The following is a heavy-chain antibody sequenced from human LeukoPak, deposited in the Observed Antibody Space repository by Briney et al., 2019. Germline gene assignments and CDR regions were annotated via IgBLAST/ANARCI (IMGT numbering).Heavy chain of an antibody. D-gene: IGHD1-1*01. CDR1: GGSFSGYY. V-gene: IGHV4-34*01. CDR2: ISHTGLT. J-gene: IGHJ5*02. CDR3: ARVPDITARPCDT. Sequence: PSETLSLTCAVYGGSFSGYYWTLIRQTPGKGLEWIGEISHTGLTGSNPSLKSRVTIFVDSSKKQFSLRMTSVTAADTGIYYCARVPDITARPCDTWGPGTLITVSS.